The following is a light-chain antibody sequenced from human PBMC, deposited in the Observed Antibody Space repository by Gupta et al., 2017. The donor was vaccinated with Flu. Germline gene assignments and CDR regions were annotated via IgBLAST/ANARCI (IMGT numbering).Light chain of an antibody. CDR1: SSDVGGYNY. V-gene: IGLV2-11*02. J-gene: IGLJ2*01. Sequence: QSALTQPRSVSGSPGQSVTISCTGTSSDVGGYNYVSWYQQHPGKAPKLMIYDVSKRPSGVPDRFSGSKSGNTASLTISGLQAEDEADYYCCSYAGRVFGGGNKLTVL. CDR2: DVS. CDR3: CSYAGRV.